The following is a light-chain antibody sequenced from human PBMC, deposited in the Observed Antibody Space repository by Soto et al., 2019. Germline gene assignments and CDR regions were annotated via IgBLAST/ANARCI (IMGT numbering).Light chain of an antibody. CDR2: GAS. CDR3: QQRSNWPLT. Sequence: EIVMTQSPATLSVSPGERASLSCRASQSVNSNLAWYQQKPGQAPRLLMYGASTRATGIPARFSGSGSGTDFTLTISSLEPEDFAVYYCQQRSNWPLTFGQGTRLQI. J-gene: IGKJ5*01. CDR1: QSVNSN. V-gene: IGKV3-15*01.